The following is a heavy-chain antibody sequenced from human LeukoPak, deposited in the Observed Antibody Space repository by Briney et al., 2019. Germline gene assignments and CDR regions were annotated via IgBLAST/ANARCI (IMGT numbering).Heavy chain of an antibody. CDR2: ISGSGGST. D-gene: IGHD1-26*01. CDR1: GFTFSSYS. J-gene: IGHJ4*02. CDR3: ARDSGSYYY. Sequence: GGSLRLSCAASGFTFSSYSMNWVRQAPGKGLEWVSGISGSGGSTYYADSVKGRFTISRDNSKNTLYLQMNSLRVEDTAVYYCARDSGSYYYWGQGTLVTVSS. V-gene: IGHV3-23*01.